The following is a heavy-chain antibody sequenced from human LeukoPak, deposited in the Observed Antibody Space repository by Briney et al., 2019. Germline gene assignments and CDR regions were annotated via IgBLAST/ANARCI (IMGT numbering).Heavy chain of an antibody. D-gene: IGHD3-10*01. CDR1: GGSIGSYY. CDR3: ARGQAPYGPYDY. CDR2: IYYSGST. J-gene: IGHJ4*02. Sequence: SETLSLTCTVSGGSIGSYYWSWIRQPPGKGLEWIGYIYYSGSTNYNPSLKSRVTISVDTSKNQFSLKLSSVTAADTAVYYCARGQAPYGPYDYWGQGTLVTVSS. V-gene: IGHV4-59*01.